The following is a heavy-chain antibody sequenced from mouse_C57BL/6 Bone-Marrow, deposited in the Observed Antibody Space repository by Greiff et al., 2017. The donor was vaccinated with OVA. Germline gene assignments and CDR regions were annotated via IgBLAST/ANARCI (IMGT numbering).Heavy chain of an antibody. CDR2: ISDGGSYT. Sequence: EVQVVESGGGLVKPGGSLKLSCATSGFTFSSYAMSWVRQTPEKRLEWVATISDGGSYTYYPDNVKGRFTITRDNAKNNLYLQMSHLKSEDTAMYYCARDRGGITVVEGLYYFASRRQGTTLPASS. CDR3: ARDRGGITVVEGLYYFAS. D-gene: IGHD1-1*01. V-gene: IGHV5-4*01. J-gene: IGHJ2*01. CDR1: GFTFSSYA.